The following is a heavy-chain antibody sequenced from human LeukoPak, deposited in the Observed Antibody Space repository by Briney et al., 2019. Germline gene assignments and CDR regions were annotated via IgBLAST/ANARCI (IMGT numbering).Heavy chain of an antibody. CDR2: ISSSSSYI. CDR1: AFTFSTYS. D-gene: IGHD1-26*01. J-gene: IGHJ4*02. CDR3: ARGDIVGAGYFDY. Sequence: GGSLRLSCAASAFTFSTYSMNWVRQAPGKGLEWVSSISSSSSYIYYADSVKGRFTISRDNAKNSLYLQMNSLRAEDTAVYYCARGDIVGAGYFDYWGQGTLVTVSS. V-gene: IGHV3-21*01.